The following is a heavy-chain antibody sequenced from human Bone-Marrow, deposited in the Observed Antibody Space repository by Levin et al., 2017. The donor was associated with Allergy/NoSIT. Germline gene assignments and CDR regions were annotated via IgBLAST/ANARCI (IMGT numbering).Heavy chain of an antibody. CDR3: ARVDYSFFHYDGMDV. CDR2: IYYSGST. CDR1: GGSISSSSYY. Sequence: SETLSLTCTVSGGSISSSSYYWGWIRQPPGKGLEWIGSIYYSGSTYYNPSLKSRVTISVDTSKNQFSLKLSSVTAADTAVYYCARVDYSFFHYDGMDVWGQGTTVTVSS. D-gene: IGHD4-11*01. J-gene: IGHJ6*02. V-gene: IGHV4-39*07.